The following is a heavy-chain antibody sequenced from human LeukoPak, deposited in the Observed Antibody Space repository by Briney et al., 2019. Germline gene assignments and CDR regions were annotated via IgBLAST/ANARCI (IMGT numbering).Heavy chain of an antibody. J-gene: IGHJ4*02. D-gene: IGHD3-9*01. CDR1: GFTLSSFG. CDR3: AKDRFYDILTGYPDY. V-gene: IGHV3-23*01. Sequence: GGSLRLSCAASGFTLSSFGMGWVRQAPGKGLEWVSVISGSSGRTYYADAVKGRFTVPRDISKNTVSLQMNRLRADDTAMYHCAKDRFYDILTGYPDYWGQGTLVTVSS. CDR2: ISGSSGRT.